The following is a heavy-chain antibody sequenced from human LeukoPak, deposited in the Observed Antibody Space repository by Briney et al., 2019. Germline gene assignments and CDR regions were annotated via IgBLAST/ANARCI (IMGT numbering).Heavy chain of an antibody. J-gene: IGHJ4*02. CDR2: IKGDGSEI. D-gene: IGHD2-15*01. Sequence: GGSLRLSCAASGFTFTNYWMSWVRQAPGKGLEWVANIKGDGSEIYYVDSVKGRFSISRDNAKNSLYLQMNSLRAEDTAVYYCARDGSSFDHWGQGALVTVSS. CDR1: GFTFTNYW. V-gene: IGHV3-7*01. CDR3: ARDGSSFDH.